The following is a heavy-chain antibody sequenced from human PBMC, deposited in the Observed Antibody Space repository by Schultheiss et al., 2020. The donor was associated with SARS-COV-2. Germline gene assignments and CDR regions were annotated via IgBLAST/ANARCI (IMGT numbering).Heavy chain of an antibody. D-gene: IGHD6-25*01. Sequence: SETLSLTCTVSGGSISSYYWSWIRQPPGKGLEWIGRIYYSGSTYYNPSLKSRVNISVDTSKNQFSLKLSSVTAADTAVYYCARLEFEAAFDPWGQGTLVTVS. CDR1: GGSISSYY. CDR2: IYYSGST. V-gene: IGHV4-59*01. CDR3: ARLEFEAAFDP. J-gene: IGHJ5*02.